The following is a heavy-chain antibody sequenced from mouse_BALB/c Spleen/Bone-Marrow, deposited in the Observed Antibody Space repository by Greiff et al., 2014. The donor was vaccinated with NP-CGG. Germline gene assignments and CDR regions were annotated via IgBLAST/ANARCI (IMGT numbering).Heavy chain of an antibody. CDR1: GFTFSSFG. D-gene: IGHD1-1*01. V-gene: IGHV5-17*02. Sequence: EVKLMESGGGLVQPGGSRKLSCAASGFTFSSFGMHWVRQAPEKGLEWVAYISSGSSTIYYADTVMGRFTISRDNPKNTLFLQMTSLRSEDTAMYDGARWGSSSGYFDYGGQGTTLTVSA. CDR2: ISSGSSTI. J-gene: IGHJ2*01. CDR3: ARWGSSSGYFDY.